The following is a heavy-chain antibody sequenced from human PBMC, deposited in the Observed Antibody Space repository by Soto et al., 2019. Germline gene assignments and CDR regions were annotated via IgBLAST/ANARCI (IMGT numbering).Heavy chain of an antibody. CDR1: GGSIYNHY. CDR3: ARVHLDGTFIYFYGMAV. CDR2: INHSGST. J-gene: IGHJ6*02. Sequence: ETLSLTCTVSGGSIYNHYWSWIRQPPGKGLEWFGEINHSGSTNYNPSLKSRVTISVDTSKNQFSLKLTSVTAADTAVYYCARVHLDGTFIYFYGMAVCGQRSTVPVS. V-gene: IGHV4-34*01. D-gene: IGHD6-19*01.